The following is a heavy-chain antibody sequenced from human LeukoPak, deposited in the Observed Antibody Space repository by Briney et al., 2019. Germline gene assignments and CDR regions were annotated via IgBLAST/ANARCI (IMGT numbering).Heavy chain of an antibody. J-gene: IGHJ6*04. CDR3: ARGFTVLHYYYGLDV. CDR2: IYYSGST. CDR1: GGSISSGGYY. Sequence: SQTLSLTCTVSGGSISSGGYYWSWIRQHPGKGLEWIGYIYYSGSTYYNPSLKSRVTISVDTSKKHFSLEMRSVTAADTAVYYCARGFTVLHYYYGLDVWGEGTAVIVSS. V-gene: IGHV4-31*03. D-gene: IGHD4-17*01.